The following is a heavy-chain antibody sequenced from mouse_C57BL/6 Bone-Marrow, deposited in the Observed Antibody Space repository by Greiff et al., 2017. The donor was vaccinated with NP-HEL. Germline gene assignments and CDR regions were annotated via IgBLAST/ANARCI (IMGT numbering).Heavy chain of an antibody. D-gene: IGHD1-1*01. CDR3: ARSYYGSSPYYAMDY. Sequence: QVQLQQPGAELVKPGASVKMSCKASGYTFTSSWITWVKQRLGQGLEWIGDIYPGSGSTNYNEKFKSKATLTVDTSSSTAYMQLSSLTSEDSAVYYCARSYYGSSPYYAMDYWGQGTSVTVSS. CDR1: GYTFTSSW. CDR2: IYPGSGST. V-gene: IGHV1-55*01. J-gene: IGHJ4*01.